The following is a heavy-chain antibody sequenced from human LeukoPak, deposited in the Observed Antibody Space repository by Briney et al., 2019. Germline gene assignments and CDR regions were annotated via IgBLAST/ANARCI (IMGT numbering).Heavy chain of an antibody. J-gene: IGHJ3*02. CDR1: VFSLSTSAVG. D-gene: IGHD2/OR15-2a*01. Sequence: SGPTLVKPTQTLTLTYTFSVFSLSTSAVGVGWIRQPPGKALEWLALIYGDDDKRYSPSLKSRLTITKDTSKNQAVLTMTNMDPVDTATYYCAHKKNSNAFDIWGQGTMVTVSS. CDR3: AHKKNSNAFDI. CDR2: IYGDDDK. V-gene: IGHV2-5*02.